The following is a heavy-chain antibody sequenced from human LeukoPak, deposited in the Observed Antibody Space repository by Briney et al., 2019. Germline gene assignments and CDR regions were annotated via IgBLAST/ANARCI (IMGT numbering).Heavy chain of an antibody. D-gene: IGHD5-12*01. CDR2: IYHSGST. J-gene: IGHJ4*02. CDR3: ARDRSGYDGGLGY. Sequence: SQTLSLTCAVSGGSISSGGYSWSWIRQPPGKGLEWIGYIYHSGSTYYNPSLKSRVTISVDRSKNQFSLKLSSVTAADTAVYYCARDRSGYDGGLGYWGQGTLVTVSS. CDR1: GGSISSGGYS. V-gene: IGHV4-30-2*01.